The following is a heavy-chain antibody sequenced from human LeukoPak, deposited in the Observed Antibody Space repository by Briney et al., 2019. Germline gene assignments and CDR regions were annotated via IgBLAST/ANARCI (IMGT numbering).Heavy chain of an antibody. V-gene: IGHV4-38-2*01. CDR3: ARATGYCSSTSCYNYFDY. J-gene: IGHJ4*02. Sequence: SETLSLTCAVSGYSISSGYYWGWIRQPPGKGLEWIGSIYHSGSTYYNPSLKSRVTISVDTPKNQFSLKLSSVTAADTAVYYCARATGYCSSTSCYNYFDYWGQGTLVTVSP. CDR1: GYSISSGYY. CDR2: IYHSGST. D-gene: IGHD2-2*02.